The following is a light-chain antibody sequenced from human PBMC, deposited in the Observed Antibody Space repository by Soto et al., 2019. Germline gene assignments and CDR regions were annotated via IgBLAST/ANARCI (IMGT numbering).Light chain of an antibody. CDR1: QSVSSY. Sequence: EIVLTQSPATLSLSPGERATLSCRASQSVSSYLAWYQQKPGQAPRLLIYDASNRATGIPARFSGSGSGTDFTLTISSLEPEAFAVYYCQQRSNWPSFVQGTRLEIK. V-gene: IGKV3-11*01. J-gene: IGKJ5*01. CDR3: QQRSNWPS. CDR2: DAS.